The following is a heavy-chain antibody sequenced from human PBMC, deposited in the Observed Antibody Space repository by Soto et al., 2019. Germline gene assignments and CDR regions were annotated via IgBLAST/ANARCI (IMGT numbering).Heavy chain of an antibody. V-gene: IGHV3-23*01. Sequence: EVQLLESGGGLVQPGRSLRLSCAASGFTFSNYAMSWVRQAPGQGLDWVSAISGSGGTTYYADSVKGRFTISRDNSTNPRFLQMNSLRAEDAAVYYCAKFFVETGSNSGWPWSFHYWGQGTLVTVSS. D-gene: IGHD6-25*01. CDR3: AKFFVETGSNSGWPWSFHY. J-gene: IGHJ4*02. CDR1: GFTFSNYA. CDR2: ISGSGGTT.